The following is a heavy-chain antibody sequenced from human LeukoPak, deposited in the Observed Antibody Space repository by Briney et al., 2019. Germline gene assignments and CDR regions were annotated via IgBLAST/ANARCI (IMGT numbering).Heavy chain of an antibody. CDR3: AELGITMIGGV. V-gene: IGHV3-48*04. CDR1: GFTFSSYS. Sequence: GGSLRLSCAASGFTFSSYSMMWVRQAPGKGLEWVSYISSSSTTMHYADSVKGRFTISRDNAKNSLYLQMNSLRAEDTAVYYCAELGITMIGGVWGKGTTVTISS. J-gene: IGHJ6*04. CDR2: ISSSSTTM. D-gene: IGHD3-10*02.